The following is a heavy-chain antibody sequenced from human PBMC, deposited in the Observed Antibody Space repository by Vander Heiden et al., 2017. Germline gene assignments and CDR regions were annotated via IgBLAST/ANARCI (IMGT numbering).Heavy chain of an antibody. D-gene: IGHD6-19*01. J-gene: IGHJ4*02. Sequence: EVQLVESGGGLVQPGGSLRLSCAASGFTFSNYWMSWVRQAPGKGLEWVANIKQDGNDKYYVDSVKGRFTISRDNAKNSLYLQMNSLRAEDTAVYYCARDQFSTGWSPSGYWGQGTLGTVSS. CDR1: GFTFSNYW. CDR2: IKQDGNDK. V-gene: IGHV3-7*01. CDR3: ARDQFSTGWSPSGY.